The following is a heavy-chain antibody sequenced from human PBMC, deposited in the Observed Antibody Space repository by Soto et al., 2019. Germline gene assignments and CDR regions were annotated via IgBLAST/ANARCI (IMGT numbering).Heavy chain of an antibody. D-gene: IGHD6-13*01. V-gene: IGHV4-34*01. CDR1: GGSFSGYY. Sequence: SETLSLTSAVYGGSFSGYYLSWIRQPPGKGLEWIGEINHSGSTNYNPSLKSRVTISVDTSKNQFSLKLSSVTAADTAVYYCAFSAYSSSWYLKGAYGMDVWGQGTTVTAP. CDR3: AFSAYSSSWYLKGAYGMDV. CDR2: INHSGST. J-gene: IGHJ6*02.